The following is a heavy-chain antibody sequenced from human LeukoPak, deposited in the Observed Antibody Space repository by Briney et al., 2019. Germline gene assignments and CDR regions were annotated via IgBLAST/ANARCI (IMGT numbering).Heavy chain of an antibody. J-gene: IGHJ5*02. CDR3: ASRAGTMVRGVIIAGWFDP. CDR2: IYYSGST. V-gene: IGHV4-39*01. D-gene: IGHD3-10*01. Sequence: SETLSLTCTGSGGSISSSSYYWGWIRQPPGKGLEWIGSIYYSGSTYYNPSLKSRVTISVDTSKNQFSLKLSSVTAADTAVYYCASRAGTMVRGVIIAGWFDPWGQGTLVTVSS. CDR1: GGSISSSSYY.